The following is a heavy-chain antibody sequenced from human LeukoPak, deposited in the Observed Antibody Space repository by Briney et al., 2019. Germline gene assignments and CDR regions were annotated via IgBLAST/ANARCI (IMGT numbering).Heavy chain of an antibody. J-gene: IGHJ4*02. D-gene: IGHD6-19*01. Sequence: GGSLRLSCAASGFTFSSYEMNWVRQAPGKGLEWVSYISSSGSTIYYADSVKGRFTISRDDAKNSLYLQMNSLRAEDTAVYYCARGHIAVAGRGYFVYWGQGTLVTVSS. CDR1: GFTFSSYE. V-gene: IGHV3-48*03. CDR2: ISSSGSTI. CDR3: ARGHIAVAGRGYFVY.